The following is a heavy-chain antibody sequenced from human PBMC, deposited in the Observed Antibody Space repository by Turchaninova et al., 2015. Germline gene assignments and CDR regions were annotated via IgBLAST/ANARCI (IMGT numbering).Heavy chain of an antibody. V-gene: IGHV3-9*01. CDR1: GFTFDGTA. J-gene: IGHJ3*02. CDR3: AKGSGIGVRGPLDI. D-gene: IGHD6-19*01. Sequence: ELQWVESGGGLEHLGRSLSLRCECSGFTFDGTAVRWVRQAPGKGLEWVSGIIWNRGNIDYADSVKGRFTISRDNVKNSLYLQMNSLRAEDTALFYCAKGSGIGVRGPLDIWGQGTMVTVSS. CDR2: IIWNRGNI.